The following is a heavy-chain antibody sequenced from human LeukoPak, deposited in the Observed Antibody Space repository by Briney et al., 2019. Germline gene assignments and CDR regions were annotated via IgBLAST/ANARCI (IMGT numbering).Heavy chain of an antibody. J-gene: IGHJ5*02. D-gene: IGHD6-13*01. V-gene: IGHV4-34*01. Sequence: SETLSLTCAVYGGSFSGYYWSWIRQPPGKGLEWIGEINHSGSTNYNPSLKSRVTISVDTSKNQFSLKLSSVTAADTAVYYCARAVESSSWYRSNWFDPWGQGTLVTVSS. CDR1: GGSFSGYY. CDR2: INHSGST. CDR3: ARAVESSSWYRSNWFDP.